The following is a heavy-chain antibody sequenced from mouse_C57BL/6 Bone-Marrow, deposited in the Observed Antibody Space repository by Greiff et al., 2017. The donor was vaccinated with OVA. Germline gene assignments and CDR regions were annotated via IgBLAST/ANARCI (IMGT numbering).Heavy chain of an antibody. V-gene: IGHV5-17*01. J-gene: IGHJ4*01. Sequence: EVQRVESGGGLVKPGGSLKLSCAASGFTFSDYGMHWVRQAPEKGLEWVAYISSGSSTIYYADTVKGRFTLSRDNAKNTLFLQMTSLRSEDTAMSYCARGDGPYAMDYWGQGTSVTVSS. CDR1: GFTFSDYG. CDR3: ARGDGPYAMDY. CDR2: ISSGSSTI. D-gene: IGHD2-3*01.